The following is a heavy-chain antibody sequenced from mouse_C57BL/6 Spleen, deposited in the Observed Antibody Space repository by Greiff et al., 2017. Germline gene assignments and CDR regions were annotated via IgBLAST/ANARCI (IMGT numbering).Heavy chain of an antibody. Sequence: QVQLQQPGAELVRPGTSVKLSCKASGYTFTSYWMHWVKQRPGQGLEWIGVIDPSDSYTNYNQKFKGKATLTVDTSSSTAYMQLSSLTSEDSAVYYCARSRDGSSYYFDYWGQGTTLTVSS. CDR2: IDPSDSYT. CDR1: GYTFTSYW. CDR3: ARSRDGSSYYFDY. V-gene: IGHV1-59*01. D-gene: IGHD1-1*01. J-gene: IGHJ2*01.